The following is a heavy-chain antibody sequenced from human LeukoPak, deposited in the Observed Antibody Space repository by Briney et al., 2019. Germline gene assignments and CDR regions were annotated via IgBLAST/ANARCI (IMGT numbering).Heavy chain of an antibody. V-gene: IGHV3-30*18. D-gene: IGHD1-26*01. CDR3: AEGGKWDVTPLDY. CDR2: ISYDGSNK. CDR1: GFTFSSYG. J-gene: IGHJ4*02. Sequence: GGSLRLSCAASGFTFSSYGMHWVRQAPGKGLEWVAVISYDGSNKYYADSVKGRFTISRDNSKNTLYLQMNSLRAEDTAVYYCAEGGKWDVTPLDYWGQGTLVTVSS.